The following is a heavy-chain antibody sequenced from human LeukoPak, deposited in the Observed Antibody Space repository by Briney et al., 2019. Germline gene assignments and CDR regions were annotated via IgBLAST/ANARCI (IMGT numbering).Heavy chain of an antibody. D-gene: IGHD3-22*01. J-gene: IGHJ4*02. Sequence: GGSLRLSCAASGFTFSAYEMNWVRQAPGKGLEWVSYISSSDSTIYYADSVKGRFTISRDNAKNSLYLQMNSLRAEDTAVYYCARDPDSYYYDSSGYYGFDYWGQGTLVTVSS. CDR1: GFTFSAYE. CDR3: ARDPDSYYYDSSGYYGFDY. CDR2: ISSSDSTI. V-gene: IGHV3-48*01.